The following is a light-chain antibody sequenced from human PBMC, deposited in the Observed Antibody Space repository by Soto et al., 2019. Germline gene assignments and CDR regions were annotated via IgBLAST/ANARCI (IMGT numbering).Light chain of an antibody. V-gene: IGKV3-11*01. CDR2: DAS. CDR1: QTVGKD. CDR3: QQRRAWPFT. J-gene: IGKJ4*01. Sequence: MLLTQSPATLSLCPGERASLACRASQTVGKDLAWYQVRPGQAPRLHIFDASTRATGVPHRFSSSRSGSDFTLTNSSLDPEDFALYYCQQRRAWPFTFGGGTSVLIK.